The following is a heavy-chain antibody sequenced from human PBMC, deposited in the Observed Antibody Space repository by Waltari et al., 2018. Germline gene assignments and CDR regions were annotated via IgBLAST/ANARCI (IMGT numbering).Heavy chain of an antibody. CDR2: MNPIFGTA. CDR1: GYTFTSYD. J-gene: IGHJ4*02. Sequence: QVQLVQSGAEVKKPGASVKVSCKASGYTFTSYDINWVRQATGQGLEWMGWMNPIFGTANYAQKFQGRVTITADKSTSTAYMELSSLRSEDTAVYYCARDGHCTGGVCYPFDYWGQGTLVTVSS. D-gene: IGHD2-8*02. CDR3: ARDGHCTGGVCYPFDY. V-gene: IGHV1-69*06.